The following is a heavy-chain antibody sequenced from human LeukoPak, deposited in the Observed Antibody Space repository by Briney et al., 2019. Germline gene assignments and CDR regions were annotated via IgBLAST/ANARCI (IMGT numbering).Heavy chain of an antibody. CDR2: ISADGGTT. V-gene: IGHV3-64*01. D-gene: IGHD3-10*01. J-gene: IGHJ4*02. Sequence: GGSLRLSCAASGFNFRAYGMHWVRQAPGQGLEYVAAISADGGTTWHSNSVNGRFTISRDTSKNTLYLQMGRLKTEDTALYYCARGRGGPPFDYWGEGILVTVSS. CDR1: GFNFRAYG. CDR3: ARGRGGPPFDY.